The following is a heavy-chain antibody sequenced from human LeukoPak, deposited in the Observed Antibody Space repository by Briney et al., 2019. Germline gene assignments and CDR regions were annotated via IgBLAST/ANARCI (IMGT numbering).Heavy chain of an antibody. CDR1: GFTFTNAW. CDR2: IKSKTDGETT. Sequence: GGSLRLSCVDAGFTFTNAWMSWVRQAPGKGLEWIGRIKSKTDGETTNYAEPVRGRFTISRDDSKSAVYLQMNSLKIEDTAVYYCTTLFPDYGDYDAFDIWGQGTMVTVSS. V-gene: IGHV3-15*01. CDR3: TTLFPDYGDYDAFDI. J-gene: IGHJ3*02. D-gene: IGHD4-17*01.